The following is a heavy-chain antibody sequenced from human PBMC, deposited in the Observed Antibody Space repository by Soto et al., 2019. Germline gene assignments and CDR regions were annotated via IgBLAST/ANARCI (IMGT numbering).Heavy chain of an antibody. D-gene: IGHD3-22*01. CDR3: AKRPPVVTHRYFDY. J-gene: IGHJ4*02. CDR1: GFTFSSYA. V-gene: IGHV3-23*01. CDR2: ISGSGGST. Sequence: AVGSLRLSCAASGFTFSSYAMSWVRQAPGKGLEWVSAISGSGGSTYYADSVKGRFTISRDNSKNTLYLQMNSLRAEDTAVYYCAKRPPVVTHRYFDYWGQGTLVTVSS.